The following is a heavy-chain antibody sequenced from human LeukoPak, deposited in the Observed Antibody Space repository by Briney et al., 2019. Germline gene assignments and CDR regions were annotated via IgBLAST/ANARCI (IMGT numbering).Heavy chain of an antibody. J-gene: IGHJ4*02. V-gene: IGHV3-30*04. CDR1: GFTFSSYA. D-gene: IGHD1-26*01. CDR3: AKDGASGSYALFDY. CDR2: ISYDGSNK. Sequence: GGSLRLSCAASGFTFSSYAMHWVRQAPGKGLEWVAVISYDGSNKYYADSVKGRFTISRDNSKNTLYLQMNSLRAEDTAVYYCAKDGASGSYALFDYWGQGTLVTVSS.